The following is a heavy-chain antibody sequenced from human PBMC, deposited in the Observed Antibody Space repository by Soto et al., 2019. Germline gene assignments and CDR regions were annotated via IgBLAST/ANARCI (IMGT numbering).Heavy chain of an antibody. J-gene: IGHJ6*02. V-gene: IGHV4-34*01. CDR2: INHSGST. Sequence: TSETLSLTCAVYGGSFSGYYWSWIRQPPGKGLEWIGEINHSGSTNYNPSLKSRVTISVDTSKNQFSLKLSSVTAADTAVYYCARPGIAAAGDYYYGMDVWGQGTTVTVSS. CDR3: ARPGIAAAGDYYYGMDV. CDR1: GGSFSGYY. D-gene: IGHD6-13*01.